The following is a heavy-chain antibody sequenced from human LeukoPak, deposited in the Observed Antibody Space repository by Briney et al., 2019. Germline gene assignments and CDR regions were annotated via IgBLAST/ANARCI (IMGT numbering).Heavy chain of an antibody. CDR1: GDTFSSYA. V-gene: IGHV1-69*05. CDR3: ARGGGRGNDFWSGHYYYYMDV. J-gene: IGHJ6*03. Sequence: ALVKVSCKASGDTFSSYAISWVRQAPGQGLEWMGGIIPIFGTANYAQKFQGRVTITTDESTSTAYKELSSLRSEDTAVYYCARGGGRGNDFWSGHYYYYMDVWGKGTTVTVSS. D-gene: IGHD3-3*01. CDR2: IIPIFGTA.